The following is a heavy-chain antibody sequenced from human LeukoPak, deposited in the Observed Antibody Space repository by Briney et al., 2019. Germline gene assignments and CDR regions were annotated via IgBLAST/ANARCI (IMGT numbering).Heavy chain of an antibody. CDR3: ARQYDILTGYNWFDP. J-gene: IGHJ5*02. CDR1: GYIFTGYY. Sequence: ASVKVSCKASGYIFTGYYMHWVRQAPGQGLGWMGWINPNSGGTNYAQKFQGRVTMTRDTSITTAYMELSRLRSDDTAVYYCARQYDILTGYNWFDPWGQGTLVTVSS. D-gene: IGHD3-9*01. CDR2: INPNSGGT. V-gene: IGHV1-2*02.